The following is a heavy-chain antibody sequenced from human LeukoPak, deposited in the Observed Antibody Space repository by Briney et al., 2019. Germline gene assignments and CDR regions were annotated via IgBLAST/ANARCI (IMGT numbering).Heavy chain of an antibody. J-gene: IGHJ4*02. CDR2: ISSNGGST. CDR1: GFTFSSYA. CDR3: ARGQWLYYFDY. Sequence: GGSLRLSCAASGFTFSSYAMHWVRQAPGKGLEYVSAISSNGGSTYYANSVKGRFTISRDNSKNTLYLQMGSLRAEDMAVYYCARGQWLYYFDYWGQGTLVTVSS. D-gene: IGHD6-19*01. V-gene: IGHV3-64*01.